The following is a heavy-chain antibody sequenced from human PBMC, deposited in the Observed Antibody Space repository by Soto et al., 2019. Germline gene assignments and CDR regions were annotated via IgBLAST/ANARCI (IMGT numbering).Heavy chain of an antibody. Sequence: GGSLRLSCAASGFTFSNYAVTWVRQAPGKGLEWVSTISGSGGSTYYADSVKGRFTISRDNAKNTLYLQMNSLRAEDTAVYYCARVNPGYSYVNYWGQGTLVTVSS. J-gene: IGHJ4*02. D-gene: IGHD5-18*01. CDR1: GFTFSNYA. CDR3: ARVNPGYSYVNY. CDR2: ISGSGGST. V-gene: IGHV3-23*01.